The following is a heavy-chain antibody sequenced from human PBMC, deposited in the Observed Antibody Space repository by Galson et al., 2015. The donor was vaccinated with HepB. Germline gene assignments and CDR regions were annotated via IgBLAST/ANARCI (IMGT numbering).Heavy chain of an antibody. V-gene: IGHV1-46*04. J-gene: IGHJ4*02. Sequence: SVKVSCKASGYTFTSYYMHWVRQAPGQGLEWMGIINPSGGSTNYAQKLQGRVTMTRDTSTSTVYMELSSLRSEDTAVYYCARAKEGVPAANAPSFAYFDYWGQGTLVTVSS. D-gene: IGHD2-2*01. CDR1: GYTFTSYY. CDR2: INPSGGST. CDR3: ARAKEGVPAANAPSFAYFDY.